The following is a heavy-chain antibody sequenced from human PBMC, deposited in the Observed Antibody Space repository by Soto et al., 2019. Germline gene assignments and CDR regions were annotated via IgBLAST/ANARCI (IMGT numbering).Heavy chain of an antibody. CDR2: IWYDGRNK. CDR1: GFTFSSYG. CDR3: ARDHHVVVPAALFDY. Sequence: QVQLVESGGGVVQPGRSLRLSCAASGFTFSSYGMHWVRQAPGKGLEWVAVIWYDGRNKYYVDSVKGRFTISRDNSKNTVYLQMNSLRAEDTAVYYCARDHHVVVPAALFDYWGQGTLVTVSS. D-gene: IGHD2-2*01. V-gene: IGHV3-33*01. J-gene: IGHJ4*02.